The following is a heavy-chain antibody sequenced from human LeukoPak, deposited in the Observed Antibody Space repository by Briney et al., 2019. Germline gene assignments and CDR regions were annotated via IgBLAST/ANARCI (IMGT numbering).Heavy chain of an antibody. V-gene: IGHV3-7*01. D-gene: IGHD1-26*01. CDR1: GFTFSNYW. CDR2: IGQDGGEK. Sequence: GGSLRLSCAASGFTFSNYWMTWVRQAPGKGLEWVTNIGQDGGEKYYVDSVKGRFTISRDNTKDSLYLQMNSLSAEDTALYYRAILRVGSYGGRGNLVTVSS. CDR3: AILRVGSY. J-gene: IGHJ4*02.